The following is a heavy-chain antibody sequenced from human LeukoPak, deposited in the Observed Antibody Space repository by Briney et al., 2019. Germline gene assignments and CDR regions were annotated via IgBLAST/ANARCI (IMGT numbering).Heavy chain of an antibody. CDR2: IYYSGST. D-gene: IGHD2-15*01. Sequence: SETLSLTCTVSAGSISSSSYYWGWIRQPPGKGLEGIGSIYYSGSTYYNPSLKSRVTISVDTSKNQFSLKLSSVTAADTAVYYCARLVDRVCSGGSCYSVYFDYWGQGTLVTVSS. V-gene: IGHV4-39*01. CDR3: ARLVDRVCSGGSCYSVYFDY. CDR1: AGSISSSSYY. J-gene: IGHJ4*02.